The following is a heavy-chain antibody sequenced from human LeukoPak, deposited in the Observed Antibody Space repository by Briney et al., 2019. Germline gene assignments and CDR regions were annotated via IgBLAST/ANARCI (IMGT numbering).Heavy chain of an antibody. D-gene: IGHD3-22*01. Sequence: GGSLRLSCAASGLTISSYSMNWVRQAPGKGLQWVSYISSSSSTIYYADSVKGRFTISRDNAKNSLYLQMNSLRAEDTAVYYCAKDYDNSGYSLFDYWGQGTLVTVSS. CDR1: GLTISSYS. CDR2: ISSSSSTI. CDR3: AKDYDNSGYSLFDY. J-gene: IGHJ4*02. V-gene: IGHV3-48*01.